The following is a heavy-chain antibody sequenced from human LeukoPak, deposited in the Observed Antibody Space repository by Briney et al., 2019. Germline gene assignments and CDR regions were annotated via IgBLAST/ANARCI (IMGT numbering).Heavy chain of an antibody. CDR1: GGSFSGYY. V-gene: IGHV4-59*01. CDR2: IYYSGST. Sequence: PSEALSLTCAVYGGSFSGYYWSWIRQPPGKGLEWIGYIYYSGSTNYNPSLKSRVTVSVDTSKNQFSLKVSSVTAADTAVYYCAREGSMTTVKHYFDYWGQGTLVTVSS. CDR3: AREGSMTTVKHYFDY. D-gene: IGHD4-11*01. J-gene: IGHJ4*02.